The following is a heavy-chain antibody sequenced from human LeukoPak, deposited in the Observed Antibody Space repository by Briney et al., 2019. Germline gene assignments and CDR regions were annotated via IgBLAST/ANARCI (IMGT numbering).Heavy chain of an antibody. J-gene: IGHJ6*02. CDR2: IYTSGST. D-gene: IGHD5-18*01. Sequence: PSETLSLTCTASGGSISSYYWSWIRQPAGKGLEWIGRIYTSGSTNYNPSLKSRVTMSVDTSKNQFSLKLSSVTAADTAVYYCARVSSYGYVPKIYYYYGMDVWGQGTTVTVSS. CDR1: GGSISSYY. CDR3: ARVSSYGYVPKIYYYYGMDV. V-gene: IGHV4-4*07.